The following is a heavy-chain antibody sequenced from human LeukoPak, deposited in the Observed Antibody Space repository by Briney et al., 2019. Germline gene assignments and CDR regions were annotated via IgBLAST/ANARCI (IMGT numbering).Heavy chain of an antibody. D-gene: IGHD3-10*01. CDR1: GFTLSSYA. CDR3: AKDRDYYGSGSSGIFDY. J-gene: IGHJ4*02. V-gene: IGHV3-23*01. CDR2: ISGSGGST. Sequence: GGSLRLSCAASGFTLSSYAMSWVRQAPGKGLEWVSAISGSGGSTYYADSVKGRFTISRNNSKNTLYLQMNSLRAEDTAVYYCAKDRDYYGSGSSGIFDYWGQGTMVTVSS.